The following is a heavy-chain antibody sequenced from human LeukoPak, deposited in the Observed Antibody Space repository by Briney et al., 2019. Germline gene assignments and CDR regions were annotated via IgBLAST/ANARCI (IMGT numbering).Heavy chain of an antibody. CDR1: GFTFSSYA. CDR3: ARDPAWGFDY. V-gene: IGHV3-30-3*01. J-gene: IGHJ4*02. D-gene: IGHD7-27*01. CDR2: ISYDGSNK. Sequence: GGSLRLSCAASGFTFSSYAMHWVRQAPGKGLEWVAVISYDGSNKYYADSAKGRFTISRDNSKNTLYLQMNSLRAEDTAVYYCARDPAWGFDYWGQGTLVTVSS.